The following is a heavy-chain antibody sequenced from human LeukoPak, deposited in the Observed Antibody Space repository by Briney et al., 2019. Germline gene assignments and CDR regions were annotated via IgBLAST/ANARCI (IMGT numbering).Heavy chain of an antibody. CDR2: ISSSSSYI. CDR1: GFTFSDHY. V-gene: IGHV3-21*01. CDR3: ATSRFDP. Sequence: PGGSLRLSCAASGFTFSDHYMDWVRQAPGKGLEWVSSISSSSSYIYYADSVKGRFTISRDNAKNSLYLQMNSLRAEDTAVYYCATSRFDPWGQGTLVTVSS. J-gene: IGHJ5*02.